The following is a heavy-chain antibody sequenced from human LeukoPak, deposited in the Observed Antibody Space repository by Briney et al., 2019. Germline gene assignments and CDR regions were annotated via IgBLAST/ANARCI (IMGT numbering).Heavy chain of an antibody. CDR2: IYYSGST. CDR1: GGSISSYY. Sequence: KPSETLSLTCTVSGGSISSYYWSWIRQPPGKGLEWIGYIYYSGSTNYNPSLKSRVTISVDTSKNQFSLELSSVTAADTAVYYCARDHGYSYDLVHYYYYMDVWGKGTTVTVSS. V-gene: IGHV4-59*01. CDR3: ARDHGYSYDLVHYYYYMDV. J-gene: IGHJ6*03. D-gene: IGHD5-18*01.